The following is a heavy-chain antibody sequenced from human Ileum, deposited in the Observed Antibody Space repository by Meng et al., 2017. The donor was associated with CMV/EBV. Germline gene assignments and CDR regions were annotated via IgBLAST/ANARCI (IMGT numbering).Heavy chain of an antibody. CDR2: IYTSGST. V-gene: IGHV4-4*07. D-gene: IGHD6-13*01. CDR3: AREGSAIH. J-gene: IGHJ4*02. CDR1: GTSITGYY. Sequence: QVQLQESGPGLAKPSETLSLTCTGSGTSITGYYWSWIRQSAAKGLEWIGRIYTSGSTNYNPSLHSRVSMSIDTSKNQFSLKLRSVTAADTAVYYCAREGSAIHWGQGTLVTVSS.